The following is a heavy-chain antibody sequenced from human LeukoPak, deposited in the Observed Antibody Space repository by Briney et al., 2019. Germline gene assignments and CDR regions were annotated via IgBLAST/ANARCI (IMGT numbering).Heavy chain of an antibody. D-gene: IGHD3-16*01. CDR3: ARKVGGGGAFDI. V-gene: IGHV4-39*01. CDR1: GGSISSSSYY. J-gene: IGHJ3*02. Sequence: PSGTLSLTCTVSGGSISSSSYYWGWIRQPPGKGLEWIGSIYYSGSTYYNPSLKSRVTISVDTSKNQFSLKLSSVTAADTAVYYCARKVGGGGAFDIWGQGTMVTVSS. CDR2: IYYSGST.